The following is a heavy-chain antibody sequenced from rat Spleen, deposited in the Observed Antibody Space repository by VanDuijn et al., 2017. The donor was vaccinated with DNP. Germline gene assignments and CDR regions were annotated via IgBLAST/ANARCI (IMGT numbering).Heavy chain of an antibody. Sequence: EVQLVESGGGLVQPGRSLKLSCAASGFTFTNYGMAWVRQAPTKGLEWVATITYDGSSTFSRDSVKGRFTISRDNARSTLYLQMDSLRSEDTATYYCARSKLPGYVMDAWGQGASVTVSS. V-gene: IGHV5-29*01. D-gene: IGHD1-4*01. CDR3: ARSKLPGYVMDA. J-gene: IGHJ4*01. CDR1: GFTFTNYG. CDR2: ITYDGSST.